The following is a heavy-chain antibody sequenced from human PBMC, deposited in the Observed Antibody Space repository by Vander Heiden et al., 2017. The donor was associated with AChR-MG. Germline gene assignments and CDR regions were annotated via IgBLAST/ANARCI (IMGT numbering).Heavy chain of an antibody. CDR2: ISYDGSNK. J-gene: IGHJ4*02. CDR3: AKGVHSGSYQNLDY. V-gene: IGHV3-30*18. Sequence: QVQLVESGGGVVQPGRSLRLSCAASGCTFSSYGMHWVRQAPGKGLEWVAVISYDGSNKYYADSVKGRFTISRDNSKNTLYLQMNSLRAEDTAVYYCAKGVHSGSYQNLDYWGQGTLVTVSS. CDR1: GCTFSSYG. D-gene: IGHD1-26*01.